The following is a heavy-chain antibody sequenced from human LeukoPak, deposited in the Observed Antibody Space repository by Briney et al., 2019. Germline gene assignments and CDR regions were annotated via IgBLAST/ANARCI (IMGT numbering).Heavy chain of an antibody. Sequence: GRSLRLSCAASGFTFSSYAMHWVRQAPGKGLEWVAVISYDGSNKYYADSVKGRFTISRDNSKNTLYLQMNSLRAEDTAVYYCARVQTEEKNYYYYYGMDVWGQGTTVTVSS. D-gene: IGHD4-11*01. CDR1: GFTFSSYA. V-gene: IGHV3-30-3*01. J-gene: IGHJ6*02. CDR2: ISYDGSNK. CDR3: ARVQTEEKNYYYYYGMDV.